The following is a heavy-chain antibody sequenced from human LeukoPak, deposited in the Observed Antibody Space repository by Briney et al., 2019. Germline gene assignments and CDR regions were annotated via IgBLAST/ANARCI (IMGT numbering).Heavy chain of an antibody. CDR2: ITHRGSS. V-gene: IGHV4-34*01. J-gene: IGHJ4*02. CDR3: ATLYCSSTKCLEF. CDR1: GGPFSAYF. Sequence: SGTLSLTCAVYGGPFSAYFWSWIRQPPGKGLEWIGEITHRGSSKYSPSPKSRVTISTDTSKNQFSLNLSSVTAADSAVYYCATLYCSSTKCLEFWGQGTLVTVSS. D-gene: IGHD2-2*01.